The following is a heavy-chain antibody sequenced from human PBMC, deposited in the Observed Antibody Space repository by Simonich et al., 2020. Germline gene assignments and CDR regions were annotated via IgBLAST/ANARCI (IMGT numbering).Heavy chain of an antibody. CDR3: ARHAGFAFDI. J-gene: IGHJ3*02. CDR1: GGSISSSSYY. CDR2: IYYSGRT. V-gene: IGHV4-39*01. Sequence: QLQLQESGPGLVKPSETLSLTCTVSGGSISSSSYYWGWIRQPPGMGLEWIGSIYYSGRTYYNPSLKNRVTISVDTSKSQFSLKLSSVTAADTAVYYCARHAGFAFDIWGQGTMVTVSS. D-gene: IGHD6-13*01.